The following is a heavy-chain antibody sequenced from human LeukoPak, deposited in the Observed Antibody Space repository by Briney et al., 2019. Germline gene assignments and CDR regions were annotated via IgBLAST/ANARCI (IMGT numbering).Heavy chain of an antibody. CDR3: ARDARMDSSGYYGEGHAFDI. V-gene: IGHV1-18*01. CDR2: ITPYRGNT. J-gene: IGHJ3*02. CDR1: GGTFSSYA. Sequence: AASVKVSCKASGGTFSSYAISWVRQAPGQGLEWMGWITPYRGNTHYAQKFEGRVTMTADTSTSTVYMELRSLRSDDTALYYCARDARMDSSGYYGEGHAFDIWGQGTGVTVSA. D-gene: IGHD3-22*01.